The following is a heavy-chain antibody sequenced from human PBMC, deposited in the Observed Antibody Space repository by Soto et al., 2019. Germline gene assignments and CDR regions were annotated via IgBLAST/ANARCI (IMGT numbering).Heavy chain of an antibody. D-gene: IGHD7-27*01. CDR2: IKGDGSHK. CDR1: GFTFSSSW. Sequence: VGSLRLSCAASGFTFSSSWLSWVRQAPGKGLEWVANIKGDGSHKNYVDSVRGRFTISRDNAKNSVYLQMDTLGVEDTAVYYCLKDFMGNWGQGTLVTVS. CDR3: LKDFMGN. V-gene: IGHV3-7*01. J-gene: IGHJ4*02.